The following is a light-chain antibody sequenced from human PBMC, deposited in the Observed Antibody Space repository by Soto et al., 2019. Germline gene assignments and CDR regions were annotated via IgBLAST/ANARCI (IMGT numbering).Light chain of an antibody. V-gene: IGLV2-11*01. CDR2: DVS. CDR1: SSDVGDYNY. CDR3: CSYAGSYYV. J-gene: IGLJ1*01. Sequence: QSALTQPRSVSGSPGQSVTISCTGTSSDVGDYNYVSWYQQHPGKAPKLMIYDVSKRPSGVSDRFSGSKSGNTASLTISGLQAEDEADYYCCSYAGSYYVFGTGTKLTVL.